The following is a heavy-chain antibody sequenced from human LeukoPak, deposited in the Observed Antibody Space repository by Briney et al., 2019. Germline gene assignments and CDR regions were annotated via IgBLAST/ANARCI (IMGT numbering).Heavy chain of an antibody. J-gene: IGHJ4*02. Sequence: GGSLRLSCAASGFTFSSYEMSWVRHAPRERREWGSYISSSGSTTYYADSVKSRFTISRDNAKNSLYLQMNSLRAEDTAVYYCASGSGYCSGGSCSYYWGQGTLVTVS. V-gene: IGHV3-48*03. D-gene: IGHD2-15*01. CDR1: GFTFSSYE. CDR2: ISSSGSTT. CDR3: ASGSGYCSGGSCSYY.